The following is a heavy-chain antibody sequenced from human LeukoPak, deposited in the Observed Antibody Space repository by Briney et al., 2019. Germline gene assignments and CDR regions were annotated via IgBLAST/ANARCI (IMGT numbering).Heavy chain of an antibody. D-gene: IGHD1-26*01. CDR1: GFTFSSYS. CDR2: ISGSSSTI. CDR3: AREEVGATTVS. V-gene: IGHV3-48*01. J-gene: IGHJ5*02. Sequence: GGSLRLSCAASGFTFSSYSMNWVRQAPGKGLEWVSYISGSSSTIYYADSVKGRFTISRDNAKNSLYLQMNSLRAEDTAVYYCAREEVGATTVSWDQGTLVTVSS.